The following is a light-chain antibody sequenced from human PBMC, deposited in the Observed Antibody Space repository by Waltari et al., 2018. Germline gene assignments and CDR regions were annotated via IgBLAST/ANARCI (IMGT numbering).Light chain of an antibody. J-gene: IGKJ1*01. CDR2: WAS. Sequence: DIALTQSPDSLAVSLGERATINCKSSQNVLYRSNTKNYLAWYQQKPGQPPKLLIYWASTRESGVPDRFSGSGSGTDFTLTIGSLQAEDVAVYYCQQYFDTPRTFGQGTKVEI. CDR3: QQYFDTPRT. V-gene: IGKV4-1*01. CDR1: QNVLYRSNTKNY.